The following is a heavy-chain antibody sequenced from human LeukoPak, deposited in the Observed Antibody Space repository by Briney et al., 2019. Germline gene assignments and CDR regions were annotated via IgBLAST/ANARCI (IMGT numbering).Heavy chain of an antibody. V-gene: IGHV3-11*05. CDR3: ARGYDRELDY. J-gene: IGHJ4*02. Sequence: AGGSLRLSCAASGFTFDDYGMSWIRQAPGKGLEWVSYISSRNTYTKYADSVKGRLTISRDNAKNSLYLQMNSLRVEDTAVYYCARGYDRELDYWGQGTLVTVSS. CDR2: ISSRNTYT. CDR1: GFTFDDYG. D-gene: IGHD1-26*01.